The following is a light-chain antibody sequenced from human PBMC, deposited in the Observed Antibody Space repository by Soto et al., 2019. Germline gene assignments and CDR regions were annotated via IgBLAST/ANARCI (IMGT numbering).Light chain of an antibody. V-gene: IGKV1-39*01. CDR1: QAITTY. CDR3: EQTYSTLPIT. J-gene: IGKJ5*01. CDR2: AAS. Sequence: IQMTQSPSSLFASGGDTVTFTCRASQAITTYVNWYQHRPGTAPKLLIYAASILQNGVPSRFSGSGSGTDFTLTISSLQPEDFGTYYCEQTYSTLPITFGPGTRLDIK.